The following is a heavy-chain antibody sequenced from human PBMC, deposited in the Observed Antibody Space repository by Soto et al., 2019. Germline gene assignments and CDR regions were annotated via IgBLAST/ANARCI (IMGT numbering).Heavy chain of an antibody. D-gene: IGHD1-1*01. J-gene: IGHJ4*02. CDR1: GYRFINYW. V-gene: IGHV5-10-1*03. CDR2: IDPSDSYT. CDR3: VRHGNGTPFYFDF. Sequence: EVQLVQSGAEVKKPGESLRLSCQGSGYRFINYWISWVRQMPGKGLEWVGRIDPSDSYTVYSPSIQGHVTISIDTAINTAFLEWSSLQASDTAMYYCVRHGNGTPFYFDFWGRGTLVPVSS.